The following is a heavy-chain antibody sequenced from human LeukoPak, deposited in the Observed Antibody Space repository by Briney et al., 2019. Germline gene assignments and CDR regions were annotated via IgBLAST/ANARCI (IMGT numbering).Heavy chain of an antibody. CDR3: TTTETYYDFWSGYYISNAFDI. CDR2: IKSKTDGGTT. D-gene: IGHD3-3*01. CDR1: GFIFSTYA. J-gene: IGHJ3*02. V-gene: IGHV3-15*01. Sequence: GGSLRLSCAASGFIFSTYAMNWVRQAPGKGLEWVGRIKSKTDGGTTDYAAPVKGRFTISRDDSKNTLYLQMNSLKTEDTAVYYCTTTETYYDFWSGYYISNAFDIWGQGTMVTVSS.